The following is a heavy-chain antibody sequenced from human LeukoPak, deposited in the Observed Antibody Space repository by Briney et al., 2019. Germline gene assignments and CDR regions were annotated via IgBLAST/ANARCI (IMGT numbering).Heavy chain of an antibody. Sequence: SETLSLTCAVYGGSSSGYYWSWIRQPPGKGREWIGEINHSGSTNYNPSLKSRVTISVDTSKNQFSLKLSSVTAADTAEYYCARVPSIRRGMDVWGQGTTVTVSS. D-gene: IGHD4-11*01. CDR2: INHSGST. CDR3: ARVPSIRRGMDV. CDR1: GGSSSGYY. J-gene: IGHJ6*02. V-gene: IGHV4-34*01.